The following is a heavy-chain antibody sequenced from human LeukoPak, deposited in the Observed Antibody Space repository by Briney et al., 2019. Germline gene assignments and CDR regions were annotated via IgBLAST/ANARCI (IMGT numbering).Heavy chain of an antibody. CDR1: GFTFSSYA. J-gene: IGHJ4*02. V-gene: IGHV3-23*01. Sequence: GGSLRLSCAASGFTFSSYAMSWVRQAPGKGLEWVSAISGSGGSTYYADSVKGRFTISRDNSKNTLYLQMNSLRAEDTAVYYCAKTSYCSSTSCYPESYYFDYWGQGTLVTVSS. CDR2: ISGSGGST. CDR3: AKTSYCSSTSCYPESYYFDY. D-gene: IGHD2-2*01.